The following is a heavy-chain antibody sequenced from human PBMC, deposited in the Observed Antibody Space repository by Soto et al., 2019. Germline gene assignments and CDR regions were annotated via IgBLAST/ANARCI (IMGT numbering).Heavy chain of an antibody. CDR3: AGTLYDSSGYWNQFDP. V-gene: IGHV4-31*03. J-gene: IGHJ5*02. CDR2: IYYSGST. CDR1: GGSISSGGYY. Sequence: SETLSLTCTVSGGSISSGGYYWSWIRQHPGKGLEWIGYIYYSGSTYYNPSLKSRVTISVDTSKNQFSLKLSSVTAADTAVYYCAGTLYDSSGYWNQFDPWGQGTLVTVSS. D-gene: IGHD3-22*01.